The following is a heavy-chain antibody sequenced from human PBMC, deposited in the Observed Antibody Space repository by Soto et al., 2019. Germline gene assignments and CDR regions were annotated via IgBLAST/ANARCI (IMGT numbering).Heavy chain of an antibody. CDR2: IYIGGST. D-gene: IGHD3-22*01. CDR3: ARDGVFDSSGYLGVRAFEI. V-gene: IGHV3-53*01. CDR1: GFTVSSNY. J-gene: IGHJ3*02. Sequence: GGSLRLSCAASGFTVSSNYMSGVRQAPGKGLEWVSVIYIGGSTYYADSVKGRFTISRDNSKNTLYLQMNSLRAEDTAVYYCARDGVFDSSGYLGVRAFEIWGQGTMVTVSS.